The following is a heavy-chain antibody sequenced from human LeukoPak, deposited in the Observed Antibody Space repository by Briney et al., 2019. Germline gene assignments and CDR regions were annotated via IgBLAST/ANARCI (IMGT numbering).Heavy chain of an antibody. V-gene: IGHV3-7*03. CDR2: INQDGSEK. Sequence: GGSLRLSCAASGFTFSNYWMTWVRQAPGKGQQWVANINQDGSEKYYVDSVKGRFTISRDNAKNSLYLQMNSLRVEDRAVYYCARVGKSEDHFDYWGQGTLVTVSS. J-gene: IGHJ4*02. CDR3: ARVGKSEDHFDY. CDR1: GFTFSNYW. D-gene: IGHD7-27*01.